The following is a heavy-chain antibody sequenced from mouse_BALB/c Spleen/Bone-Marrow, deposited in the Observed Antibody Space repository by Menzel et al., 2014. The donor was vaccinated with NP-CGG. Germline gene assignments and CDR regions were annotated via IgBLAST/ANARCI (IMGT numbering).Heavy chain of an antibody. J-gene: IGHJ2*01. D-gene: IGHD1-2*01. Sequence: QVQLQQSGAELVKPGAPVKLSCKASGYTFTSYWMNWVKQRPGRGLEWIGRIDPSDSETHYNQKFKDKATLTVDKSSSTVYMQLSSLTSEDSAVYYCTNYGYDWGQGTTLTVSS. CDR1: GYTFTSYW. V-gene: IGHV1-69*02. CDR3: TNYGYD. CDR2: IDPSDSET.